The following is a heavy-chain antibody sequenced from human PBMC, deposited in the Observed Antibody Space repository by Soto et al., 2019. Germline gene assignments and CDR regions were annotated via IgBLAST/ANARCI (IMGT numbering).Heavy chain of an antibody. CDR3: AKEVGDSSDYYDDPNWFDP. D-gene: IGHD3-22*01. J-gene: IGHJ5*02. V-gene: IGHV3-30*18. CDR2: ISYDGSNK. Sequence: QAHLVESGGGVVQPGRSLRLSCAASGFIFSNYAMHWVRRAPGKGLEWVGLISYDGSNKYYADSMKGRFTISRDNAKNTLILQMNSLRPEDTAVYHCAKEVGDSSDYYDDPNWFDPWGQGTLVTVSS. CDR1: GFIFSNYA.